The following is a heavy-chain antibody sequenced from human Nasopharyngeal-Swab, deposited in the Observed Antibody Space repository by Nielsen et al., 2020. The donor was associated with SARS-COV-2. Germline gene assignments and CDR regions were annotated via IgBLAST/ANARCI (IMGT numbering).Heavy chain of an antibody. V-gene: IGHV1-18*01. CDR3: ARAAVAGENWFDP. Sequence: ASVKVSCKASGYTFTSYGISWVRQAPGQGLEWMGWISAYNGNTNYAQKLQGRVTMTTHTSSSTAYMELRSLRSDDTAVYYFARAAVAGENWFDPWGQGTLVTVSS. D-gene: IGHD6-19*01. J-gene: IGHJ5*02. CDR2: ISAYNGNT. CDR1: GYTFTSYG.